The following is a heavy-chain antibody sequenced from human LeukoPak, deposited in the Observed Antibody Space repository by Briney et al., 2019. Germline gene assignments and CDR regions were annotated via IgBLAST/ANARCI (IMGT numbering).Heavy chain of an antibody. Sequence: GGSLRLSCAASGFTFSSYGMHWVRQAPGKGLEWVAVIWYDGSNKYYADSVKGRFTISRDNSKNTLYLQMNSLRAEDTAVYYCAKDHGAFDLWGQGTMVTVSS. J-gene: IGHJ3*01. V-gene: IGHV3-33*06. CDR3: AKDHGAFDL. CDR1: GFTFSSYG. CDR2: IWYDGSNK.